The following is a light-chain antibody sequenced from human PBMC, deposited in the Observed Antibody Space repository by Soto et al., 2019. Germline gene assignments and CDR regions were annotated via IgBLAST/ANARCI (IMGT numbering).Light chain of an antibody. CDR1: QSVSSN. V-gene: IGKV3-15*01. J-gene: IGKJ4*01. Sequence: EIVMTQSPATLSVSPGERATLSCRASQSVSSNLVWYQQKPGQAPRLLIYGASTRATGIPARFSGSGSGTEFTLTISSLQSEDFAVYYCQQYLNWLTVDGGTKVEIK. CDR2: GAS. CDR3: QQYLNWLT.